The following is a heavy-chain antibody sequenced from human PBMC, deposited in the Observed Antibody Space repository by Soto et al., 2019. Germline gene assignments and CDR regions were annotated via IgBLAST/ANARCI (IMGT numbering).Heavy chain of an antibody. CDR1: GFTFSTYA. Sequence: GGSLRLSCAASGFTFSTYAMNWVRQAPGRGLEWVSAISGSGDNTYYADSAKGRFTISRDNSENTLYLQINSLRTEDTAIYYCAKGGYCSSTSCISWLDPWGQGALVTVSS. CDR3: AKGGYCSSTSCISWLDP. CDR2: ISGSGDNT. V-gene: IGHV3-23*01. J-gene: IGHJ5*02. D-gene: IGHD2-2*01.